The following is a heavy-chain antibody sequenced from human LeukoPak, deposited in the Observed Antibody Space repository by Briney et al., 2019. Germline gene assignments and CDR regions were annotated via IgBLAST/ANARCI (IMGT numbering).Heavy chain of an antibody. D-gene: IGHD6-6*01. CDR3: ARDVGGQLVGYNWFDP. CDR2: IYYSGST. V-gene: IGHV4-39*07. J-gene: IGHJ5*02. CDR1: GGSISSSSYY. Sequence: SETLSLTCTVSGGSISSSSYYWGWIRQPPGKGLEWIGSIYYSGSTYYNPSLKSRVTISVDASKNQFSLKLSSVTAADTAVYYCARDVGGQLVGYNWFDPWGQGTLVTVSS.